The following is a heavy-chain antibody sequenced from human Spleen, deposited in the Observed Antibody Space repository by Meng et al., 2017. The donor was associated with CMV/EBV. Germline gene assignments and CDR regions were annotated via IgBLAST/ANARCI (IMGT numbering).Heavy chain of an antibody. D-gene: IGHD3-22*01. CDR1: GYTFTSYY. CDR3: ARGPRYYYDSSGKSGYFDL. V-gene: IGHV1-46*01. J-gene: IGHJ2*01. Sequence: QVELVEAGAEVKKPGASVKVSCKASGYTFTSYYMHWVRQAPGQGLEWMGIINPSGGSTSYAQKFQGRVTMTRDTSTSTVYMELSSLRSEDTAVYYCARGPRYYYDSSGKSGYFDLWGRGTLVTVSS. CDR2: INPSGGST.